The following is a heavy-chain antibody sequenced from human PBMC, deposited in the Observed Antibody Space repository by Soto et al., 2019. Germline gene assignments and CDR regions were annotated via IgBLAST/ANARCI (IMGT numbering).Heavy chain of an antibody. CDR2: IYHSGST. CDR3: ARRGGTTVTNGWFDP. CDR1: GGSISSGGYS. J-gene: IGHJ5*02. Sequence: QLQLQESGSGLVKPSQTLSLTCAVSGGSISSGGYSWSWIRQPPGKGLEWIGYIYHSGSTYYNPSRRSRVTISVDRSKNQFSLKLSSVTAADTAVYYCARRGGTTVTNGWFDPWGQGTLVTVSS. V-gene: IGHV4-30-2*01. D-gene: IGHD4-17*01.